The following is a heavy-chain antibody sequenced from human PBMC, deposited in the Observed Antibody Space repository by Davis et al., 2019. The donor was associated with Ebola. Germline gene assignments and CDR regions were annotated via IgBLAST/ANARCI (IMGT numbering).Heavy chain of an antibody. J-gene: IGHJ2*01. D-gene: IGHD4-23*01. V-gene: IGHV3-23*01. CDR2: ISGSGDST. CDR3: AKPREYGGGVGRYFDF. Sequence: PGGSLRLSCAASGFTFSSNAMSWVRQAPGKGLEWVSAISGSGDSTYYADSMKGRFTISRDNSKNTLYLQMNSLRDDDTAGYYCAKPREYGGGVGRYFDFWGRGTLVTVSS. CDR1: GFTFSSNA.